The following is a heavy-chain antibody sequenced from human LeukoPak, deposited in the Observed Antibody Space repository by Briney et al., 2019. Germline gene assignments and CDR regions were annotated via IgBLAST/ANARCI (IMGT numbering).Heavy chain of an antibody. CDR3: ARASVLFGGYYFDY. D-gene: IGHD3-10*01. V-gene: IGHV4-4*02. CDR2: IYHSGST. J-gene: IGHJ4*02. CDR1: GGSISSSNW. Sequence: PSGTLSLTCAVSGGSISSSNWWSWVRQPPGKGPEWIGEIYHSGSTNYNPSLKSRVTISVDKSKNQFSLKLSSVTAADTAVYYCARASVLFGGYYFDYWGQGTLVTVSS.